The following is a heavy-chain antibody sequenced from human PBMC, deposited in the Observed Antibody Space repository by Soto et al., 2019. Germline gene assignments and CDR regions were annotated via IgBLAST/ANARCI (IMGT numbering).Heavy chain of an antibody. Sequence: QVQLVQSGAEMKEPGSSVKVSCKTSGGTFSSSAISCLRQAPGQGLEWMGGIIPLFRTPDYAQKFQGRVTIAADESTSTAYMELSSLRSEDTAVYYCASDNDRLQLGGNYYYILDVWGQGTKITVSS. CDR3: ASDNDRLQLGGNYYYILDV. CDR1: GGTFSSSA. CDR2: IIPLFRTP. D-gene: IGHD4-4*01. V-gene: IGHV1-69*12. J-gene: IGHJ6*02.